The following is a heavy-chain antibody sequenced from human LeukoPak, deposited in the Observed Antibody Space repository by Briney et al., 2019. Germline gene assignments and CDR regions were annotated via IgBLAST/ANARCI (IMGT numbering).Heavy chain of an antibody. J-gene: IGHJ5*02. V-gene: IGHV4-39*02. CDR2: IFYSGSS. CDR1: GGSISSSTYY. CDR3: ARRSNWQGDWFGP. Sequence: SETLCLTCTVSGGSISSSTYYWGWIRQPPGKGLEWIANIFYSGSSYYNPSLKSRVTISVDTSKNHFSLKLRSVTAADTAVYYCARRSNWQGDWFGPWGQGTLVTVSS. D-gene: IGHD1-1*01.